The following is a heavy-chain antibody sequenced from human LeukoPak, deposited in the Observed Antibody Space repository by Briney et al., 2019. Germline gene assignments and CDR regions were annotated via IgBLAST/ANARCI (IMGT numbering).Heavy chain of an antibody. CDR1: GFTFSSYA. D-gene: IGHD3-3*01. V-gene: IGHV3-23*01. CDR3: AKVGADTIFGVVSDFDY. J-gene: IGHJ4*02. Sequence: PGGSLRLSCAASGFTFSSYAMSWVRQAPGKRLEWVSAISGSGGSTYYADSVKGRFTISRDNSKNTLYLQMNSLRAEDTAVYYCAKVGADTIFGVVSDFDYWGQGTLVTVSS. CDR2: ISGSGGST.